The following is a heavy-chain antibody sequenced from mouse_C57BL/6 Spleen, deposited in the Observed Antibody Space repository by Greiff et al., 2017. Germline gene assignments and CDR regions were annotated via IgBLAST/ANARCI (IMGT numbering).Heavy chain of an antibody. D-gene: IGHD2-1*01. CDR1: GYTFTSYW. CDR2: IDPSDSYT. CDR3: ALYYGNGSFFAY. J-gene: IGHJ3*01. V-gene: IGHV1-59*01. Sequence: QVQLQQPGAELVRPGTSVKLSCKASGYTFTSYWMHWVKQRPGQGLEWIGVIDPSDSYTNYNQKFKGKATLTVDTSSSTAYMQLSSLTSEDSAVYYCALYYGNGSFFAYWGQGTLVTVSA.